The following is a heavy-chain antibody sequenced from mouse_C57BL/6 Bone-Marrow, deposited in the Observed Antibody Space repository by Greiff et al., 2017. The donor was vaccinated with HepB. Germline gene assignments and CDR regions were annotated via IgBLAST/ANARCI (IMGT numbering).Heavy chain of an antibody. V-gene: IGHV14-2*01. Sequence: LVESGAELVKPGASVKLSCTASGFNIKDYYMHWVKQRTEQGLEWIGRIDPEDGEPKYAPKVQGKATITADTSSNTAYLQLSSLTSEDTAVYYCATMVTTIDYWGQGTTLTVSS. J-gene: IGHJ2*01. D-gene: IGHD2-2*01. CDR1: GFNIKDYY. CDR2: IDPEDGEP. CDR3: ATMVTTIDY.